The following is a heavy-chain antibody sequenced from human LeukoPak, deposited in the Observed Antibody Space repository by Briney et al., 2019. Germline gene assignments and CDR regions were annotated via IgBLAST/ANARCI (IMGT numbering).Heavy chain of an antibody. D-gene: IGHD5-24*01. CDR2: INPNSGGT. J-gene: IGHJ6*03. CDR3: ASLRDGYNFDYYYMDV. CDR1: GYTFTGYY. V-gene: IGHV1-2*06. Sequence: ASVKVSCKASGYTFTGYYMHWVRQAPGQGLEWMGRINPNSGGTNYAQKFQGRVTMTRDTSISTAYMELSRLRSDDTAVYYCASLRDGYNFDYYYMDVWGKGTTVTVS.